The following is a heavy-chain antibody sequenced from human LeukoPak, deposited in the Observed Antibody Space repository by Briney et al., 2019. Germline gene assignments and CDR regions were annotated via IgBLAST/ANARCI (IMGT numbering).Heavy chain of an antibody. CDR3: ARDSSGYYHFDY. CDR1: GFTLSSYE. Sequence: GGSLRLSCAASGFTLSSYEMKWVRQAPGKGLEWVSYISSSGSTIYYADSVKGRFTISRDNAKNSLYLQMNSLRAEDTAVYYCARDSSGYYHFDYWGQGTLVTVSS. J-gene: IGHJ4*02. CDR2: ISSSGSTI. D-gene: IGHD3-22*01. V-gene: IGHV3-48*03.